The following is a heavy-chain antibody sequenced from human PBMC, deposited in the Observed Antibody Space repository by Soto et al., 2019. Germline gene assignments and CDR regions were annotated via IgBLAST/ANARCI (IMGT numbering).Heavy chain of an antibody. CDR2: IYYSGST. CDR1: GGSISSVVYY. J-gene: IGHJ6*02. D-gene: IGHD3-10*01. CDR3: ARVFGFGGMDV. Sequence: SETLXLTCTVSGGSISSVVYYWSWIRQHPGKGLEWIGYIYYSGSTYYNPSLKSRVTISVDTSKNQFSLKLSSVTAADTAVYYCARVFGFGGMDVWGQGTTVTVSS. V-gene: IGHV4-31*03.